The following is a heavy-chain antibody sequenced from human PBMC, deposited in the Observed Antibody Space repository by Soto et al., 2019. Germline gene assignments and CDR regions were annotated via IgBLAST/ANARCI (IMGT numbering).Heavy chain of an antibody. Sequence: SETLSLTCTVSGGSVSSGSYYWSWIRQPPGKGLEWIGYIYYSGSTNYNPSLKSRVTISVDTSKNQFSLKLSSVTAADTAVYYCARDRRGPIPAAGNSLDGMDVWGQGTTVT. CDR2: IYYSGST. CDR1: GGSVSSGSYY. V-gene: IGHV4-61*01. J-gene: IGHJ6*02. D-gene: IGHD6-13*01. CDR3: ARDRRGPIPAAGNSLDGMDV.